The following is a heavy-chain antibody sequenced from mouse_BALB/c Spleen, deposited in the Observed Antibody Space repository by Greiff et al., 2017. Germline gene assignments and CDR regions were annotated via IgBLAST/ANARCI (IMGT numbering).Heavy chain of an antibody. J-gene: IGHJ4*01. CDR2: ISSGSSNI. CDR1: GFTFSSFG. Sequence: EVNVVESGGGLVQPGGSRKLSCAASGFTFSSFGMHWVRQAPEKGLEWVAYISSGSSNIYYADTVKGRFTISRDNHKNTLFLQMTSLRSEDTAMYYCARSGYYDYDRAMDYWGQGPSVTVSS. V-gene: IGHV5-17*02. D-gene: IGHD2-4*01. CDR3: ARSGYYDYDRAMDY.